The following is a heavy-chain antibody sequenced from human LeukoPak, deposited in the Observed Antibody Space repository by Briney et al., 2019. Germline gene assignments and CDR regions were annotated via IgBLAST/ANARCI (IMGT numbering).Heavy chain of an antibody. CDR3: ARSRSGSPYY. CDR1: GGSISSGGYY. V-gene: IGHV4-31*03. CDR2: IYYSGST. J-gene: IGHJ4*02. Sequence: PSETLSLTCTVSGGSISSGGYYWSWIRQHSGKGLEWIGYIYYSGSTYYNPSLKSRVTISVDTSKNQFSLKLSSVTAADTAVYYCARSRSGSPYYWGQGTLVTVSS. D-gene: IGHD3-10*01.